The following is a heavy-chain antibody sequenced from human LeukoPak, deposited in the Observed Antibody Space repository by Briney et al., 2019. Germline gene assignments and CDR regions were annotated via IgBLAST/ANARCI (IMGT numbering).Heavy chain of an antibody. Sequence: GGSLRLSCAASGFTFSSYAMSWVRQAPGKGLEWVAVISYDGSNKYYADSVKGRFTISRDNSKNTLYLQMNSLRAEDTAVYYCARDESGIAARQTYYWGQGTLVTVSS. CDR1: GFTFSSYA. J-gene: IGHJ4*02. V-gene: IGHV3-30-3*01. D-gene: IGHD6-6*01. CDR2: ISYDGSNK. CDR3: ARDESGIAARQTYY.